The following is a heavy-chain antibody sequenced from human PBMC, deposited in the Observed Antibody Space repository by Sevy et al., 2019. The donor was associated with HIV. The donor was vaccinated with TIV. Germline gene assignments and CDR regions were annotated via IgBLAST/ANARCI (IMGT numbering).Heavy chain of an antibody. Sequence: QLGGSLRLSCAASGFTFSVYWMNWVRQAPGKGLEWVATMKEDGSEKYYVDSVKGRFTISRDNAKNSLYLQMNSLRAEDTAVYYCVREGVGGYSYSLDYWGQGTLVTVSS. V-gene: IGHV3-7*01. CDR1: GFTFSVYW. CDR2: MKEDGSEK. CDR3: VREGVGGYSYSLDY. J-gene: IGHJ4*02. D-gene: IGHD5-18*01.